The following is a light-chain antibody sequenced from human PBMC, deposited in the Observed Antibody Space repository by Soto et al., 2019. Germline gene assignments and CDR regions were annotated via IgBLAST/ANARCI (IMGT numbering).Light chain of an antibody. CDR2: EAS. J-gene: IGKJ1*01. CDR3: QQYNGFWT. V-gene: IGKV1-5*03. CDR1: QSISDL. Sequence: DIQMTQSPSTLSASVGDRVTITCRASQSISDLLAWYQQKPGKAPKLLIYEASNLTSGVPSRFSGSGSGTEYTLTISSLQPDDFASYDCQQYNGFWTFGQGTKVEIK.